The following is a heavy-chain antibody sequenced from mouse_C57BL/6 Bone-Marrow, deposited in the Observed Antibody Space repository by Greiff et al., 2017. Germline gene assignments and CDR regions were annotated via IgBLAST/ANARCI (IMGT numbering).Heavy chain of an antibody. D-gene: IGHD1-1*01. J-gene: IGHJ3*01. Sequence: EVKLQESGGGLVQPKGSLKLSCAASGFSFNTYAMNWVRQAPGKGLEWVARIRSKSNNYATYYADSVKDRFTISRDDSESMLYLQMNNLKTEDTAMYYCVKYYGSSPWGQGTLVTVSA. V-gene: IGHV10-1*01. CDR2: IRSKSNNYAT. CDR1: GFSFNTYA. CDR3: VKYYGSSP.